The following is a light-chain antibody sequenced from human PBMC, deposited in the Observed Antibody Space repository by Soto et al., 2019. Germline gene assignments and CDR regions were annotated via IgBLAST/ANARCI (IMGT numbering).Light chain of an antibody. CDR1: QNISNY. CDR3: QQSYSTPST. V-gene: IGKV1-39*01. Sequence: IQMTPSPSSLSASVRARVIITFQASQNISNYLNWYQQKPGKAPKLLIYAASSLQSGVPSRFSGSGSGTDFTLTISSLQPEDFATYYCQQSYSTPSTFGQGTKVDIK. CDR2: AAS. J-gene: IGKJ1*01.